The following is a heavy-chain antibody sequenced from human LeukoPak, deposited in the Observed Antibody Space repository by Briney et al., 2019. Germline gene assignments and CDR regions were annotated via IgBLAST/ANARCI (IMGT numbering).Heavy chain of an antibody. Sequence: PGGSLRLSCAAFGFTVRSNHINWVRQAPGKGLEWVSITYSGDTTYYADSVKGRFIISRDDSKNTLSLQMNDLRVEDTAVYYCARERPDSRNLDSWGRGALVTVSS. V-gene: IGHV3-66*01. CDR3: ARERPDSRNLDS. CDR1: GFTVRSNH. CDR2: TYSGDTT. J-gene: IGHJ4*02. D-gene: IGHD1-14*01.